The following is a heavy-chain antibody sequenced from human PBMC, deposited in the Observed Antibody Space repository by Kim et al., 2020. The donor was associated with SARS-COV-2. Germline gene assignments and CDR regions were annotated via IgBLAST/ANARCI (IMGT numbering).Heavy chain of an antibody. V-gene: IGHV1-18*04. CDR3: AAGYYDSSSHAFDI. J-gene: IGHJ3*02. CDR2: ISAYNGNT. Sequence: ASVKVSCKASGYTFTSYGISWVRQAPGQGLEWMGWISAYNGNTNYAQKLQGRVTMTTDTSTSTAYMELRSLRSDDTAVYYCAAGYYDSSSHAFDIWGQGTMVTVSS. CDR1: GYTFTSYG. D-gene: IGHD3-22*01.